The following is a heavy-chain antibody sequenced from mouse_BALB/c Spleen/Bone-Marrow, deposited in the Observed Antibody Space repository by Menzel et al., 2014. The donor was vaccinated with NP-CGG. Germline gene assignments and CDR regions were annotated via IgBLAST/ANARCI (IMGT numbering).Heavy chain of an antibody. Sequence: EVQLQQSGAELVKPGASVKLSCTTSGFSIKDPYIHWVKQRPEQGLEWIGRIDPANYNTQYDPKFQGKATITADTPSNAAYLQLNSLTSEDTAVYYCATLTGTFDYWGQGTPVTVSA. V-gene: IGHV14-3*02. CDR3: ATLTGTFDY. D-gene: IGHD4-1*01. CDR1: GFSIKDPY. J-gene: IGHJ3*01. CDR2: IDPANYNT.